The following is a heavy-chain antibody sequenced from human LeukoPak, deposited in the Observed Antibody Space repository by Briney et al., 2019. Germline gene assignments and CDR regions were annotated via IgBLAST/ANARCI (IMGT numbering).Heavy chain of an antibody. CDR2: INPNSGGT. D-gene: IGHD2-8*02. CDR3: ARTASGSRPVLGVRPSLFQH. CDR1: GYPFIGYY. V-gene: IGHV1-2*02. Sequence: ASVKVSCKASGYPFIGYYMHWVRQAPGQGLEWMGWINPNSGGTNYAQKFQGRVTLTRDTSITTAYMELSRLRSDDTAVYYCARTASGSRPVLGVRPSLFQHWGQGTLVTVSS. J-gene: IGHJ1*01.